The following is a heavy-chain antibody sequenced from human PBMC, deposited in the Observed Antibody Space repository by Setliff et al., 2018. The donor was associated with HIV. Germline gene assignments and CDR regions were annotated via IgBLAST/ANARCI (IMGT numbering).Heavy chain of an antibody. J-gene: IGHJ4*02. CDR2: INTHTGSP. D-gene: IGHD6-19*01. Sequence: ASVKVSCKASGYTFINYAMNWVRQAPGQGLEWMGWINTHTGSPTYAQAFTGRFVFSVDTSVSTAYLQISSLKAEDTAVYYCARHPYSSGWYFYFDYWGQGTLVTVSS. CDR1: GYTFINYA. CDR3: ARHPYSSGWYFYFDY. V-gene: IGHV7-4-1*02.